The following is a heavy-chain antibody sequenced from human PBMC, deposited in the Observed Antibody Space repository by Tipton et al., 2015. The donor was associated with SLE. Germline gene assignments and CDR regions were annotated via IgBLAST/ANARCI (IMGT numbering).Heavy chain of an antibody. Sequence: SLRLSCAASGFTFSSYSMHWVRQAPGKGLEWVAVIWYDGSNKYYADSVKGRFTISRDNSKNTLYLQMNSLRAEDTAVYYCAKDRRSWYYFDYWGQGTLVTVSS. CDR2: IWYDGSNK. CDR3: AKDRRSWYYFDY. D-gene: IGHD6-13*01. J-gene: IGHJ4*02. V-gene: IGHV3-33*06. CDR1: GFTFSSYS.